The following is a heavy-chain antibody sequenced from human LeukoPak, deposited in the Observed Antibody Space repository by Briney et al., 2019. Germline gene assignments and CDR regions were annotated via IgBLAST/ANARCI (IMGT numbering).Heavy chain of an antibody. Sequence: GGSLRLSCAASGFTFSSYGMHWVRQAPGKGLEWVALIWYDGSKKYYADSVKGRFSISRDNSKNTLYLQMNSLRAEDTAVYYCAGGFSGDSSTFDYWGQGTLVTVSS. V-gene: IGHV3-33*01. CDR3: AGGFSGDSSTFDY. J-gene: IGHJ4*02. D-gene: IGHD1-26*01. CDR2: IWYDGSKK. CDR1: GFTFSSYG.